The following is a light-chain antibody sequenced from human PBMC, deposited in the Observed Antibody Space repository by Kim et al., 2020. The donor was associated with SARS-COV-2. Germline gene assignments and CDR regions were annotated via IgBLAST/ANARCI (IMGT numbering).Light chain of an antibody. Sequence: AEVGDRVTITCRASQGISNSLAWYQQKPGKGPKVLIYDASTLQSGVPSRFSGSGSGTDFTLTISSLQPEDGATYYCQKYNSAPWTLGQGTKVDIK. CDR3: QKYNSAPWT. CDR1: QGISNS. V-gene: IGKV1-27*01. CDR2: DAS. J-gene: IGKJ1*01.